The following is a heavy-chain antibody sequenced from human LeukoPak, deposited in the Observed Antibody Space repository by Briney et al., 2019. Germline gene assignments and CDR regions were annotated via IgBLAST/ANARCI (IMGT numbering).Heavy chain of an antibody. V-gene: IGHV3-48*03. CDR2: ISGRDTI. D-gene: IGHD2-2*01. J-gene: IGHJ4*02. CDR1: GFIFSSSG. CDR3: ARSTPSDFYFDY. Sequence: GGSLRLSCAASGFIFSSSGMNWVRQPSGRGLEWVSYISGRDTIYYADSVKGRFTISRDNAKNSLYLQMNNLRAEDTAVYYCARSTPSDFYFDYWGQGALVTVSS.